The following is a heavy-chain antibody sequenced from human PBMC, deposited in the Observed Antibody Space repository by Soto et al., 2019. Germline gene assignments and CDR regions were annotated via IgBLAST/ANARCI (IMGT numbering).Heavy chain of an antibody. Sequence: GGSLRLSCVASGFTFENFAMHWVRQFPGKGLEWVSGINWNGADIGYADSVKGRFSISRDNAKNSLSLQMTGLRADDTAFYYCTRGSSAFYDDNDMDVWGQGTLVTVSS. CDR3: TRGSSAFYDDNDMDV. CDR2: INWNGADI. V-gene: IGHV3-9*01. D-gene: IGHD3-16*01. CDR1: GFTFENFA. J-gene: IGHJ4*02.